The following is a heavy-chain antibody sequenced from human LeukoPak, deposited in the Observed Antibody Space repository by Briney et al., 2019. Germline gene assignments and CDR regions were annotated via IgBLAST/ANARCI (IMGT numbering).Heavy chain of an antibody. Sequence: TGGSLRLSCAASGFTFDNYAMHWVRQAPGKGLEWVSGISWNGGSMGYADSVKGRFTISRDNAKNSLCLQMNSLRAEDTAFYYCAKDVGTSWQGPYFDYWGQGALVTVSS. CDR1: GFTFDNYA. CDR2: ISWNGGSM. J-gene: IGHJ4*02. V-gene: IGHV3-9*01. CDR3: AKDVGTSWQGPYFDY. D-gene: IGHD6-13*01.